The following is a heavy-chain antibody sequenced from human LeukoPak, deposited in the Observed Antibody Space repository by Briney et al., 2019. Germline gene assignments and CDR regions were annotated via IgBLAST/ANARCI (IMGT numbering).Heavy chain of an antibody. CDR3: ATDLVVVAHTPNDY. V-gene: IGHV1-69-2*01. Sequence: ASVKISCKVSGYTFTDYYMHWVQQAPGKGLEWMGLVDPEDGETIYAEKFQGRVTITADTSTDTAYMELSSLRSEDTAVYYCATDLVVVAHTPNDYWGQGTLVTVSS. CDR2: VDPEDGET. J-gene: IGHJ4*02. CDR1: GYTFTDYY. D-gene: IGHD2-15*01.